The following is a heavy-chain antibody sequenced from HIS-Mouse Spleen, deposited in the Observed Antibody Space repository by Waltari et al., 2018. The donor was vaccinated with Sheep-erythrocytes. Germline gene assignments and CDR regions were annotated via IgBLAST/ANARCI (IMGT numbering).Heavy chain of an antibody. CDR3: ARAPYSSSSGAIVDY. D-gene: IGHD6-6*01. V-gene: IGHV4-34*01. CDR1: GGSFSGYY. Sequence: QVQLQQWGAGLLKPSETLSLTCAVYGGSFSGYYWSWIRQPPGKGLEWIGEINHSGSTNYNPSLKSRVTISVDTSKNQFSLKLSSVTAADTAVYYCARAPYSSSSGAIVDYWGQGTLVTVSS. J-gene: IGHJ4*02. CDR2: INHSGST.